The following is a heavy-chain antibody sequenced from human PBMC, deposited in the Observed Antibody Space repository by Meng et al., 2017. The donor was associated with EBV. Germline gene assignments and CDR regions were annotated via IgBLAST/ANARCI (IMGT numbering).Heavy chain of an antibody. D-gene: IGHD3-22*01. CDR2: ISAYNGNT. Sequence: QVQLGQAGAEVKKPGALVKVSFKASGYTFTSYGISWVRQAPGQGLEWMGWISAYNGNTNYAQKLQGRVTMTTDTSTSTAYMELRSLRSDDTAVYYCARDGRLYDTPSPFDYWGQGTLVTVSS. CDR3: ARDGRLYDTPSPFDY. CDR1: GYTFTSYG. V-gene: IGHV1-18*01. J-gene: IGHJ4*02.